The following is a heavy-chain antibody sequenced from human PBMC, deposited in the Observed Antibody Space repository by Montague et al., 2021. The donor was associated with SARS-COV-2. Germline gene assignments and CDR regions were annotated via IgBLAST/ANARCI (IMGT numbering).Heavy chain of an antibody. CDR3: ARPGVQNNGWYLSYFEY. Sequence: SLRLSCAASGFTFSSYSMYWVRQAPGKGLECVAVISSDGINKYFPDSVRGRFTISRDNSNNTVFLQMSSLRPEDTAVYYCARPGVQNNGWYLSYFEYWGQGSLVTVST. CDR2: ISSDGINK. D-gene: IGHD6-19*01. V-gene: IGHV3-30*04. J-gene: IGHJ4*02. CDR1: GFTFSSYS.